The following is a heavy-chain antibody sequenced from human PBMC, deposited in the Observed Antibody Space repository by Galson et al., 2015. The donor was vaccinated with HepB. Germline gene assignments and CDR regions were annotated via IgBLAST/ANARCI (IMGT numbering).Heavy chain of an antibody. V-gene: IGHV3-30-3*01. CDR2: ISYDGSNK. Sequence: SLRLSCAASGFTFSSYAMHWVRQDPGKGLEWVAVISYDGSNKYYADSVKGRFTISRDNSKNTLYLQMNSLRAGDTAVYYCARNPRGQLVYGMDVWGQGTTVTVSS. CDR1: GFTFSSYA. CDR3: ARNPRGQLVYGMDV. J-gene: IGHJ6*02. D-gene: IGHD6-6*01.